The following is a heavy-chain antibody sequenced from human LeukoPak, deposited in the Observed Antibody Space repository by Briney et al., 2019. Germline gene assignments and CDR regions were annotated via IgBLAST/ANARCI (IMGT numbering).Heavy chain of an antibody. CDR3: AKDEEGGWYPSGAFDI. CDR1: GFTFDDYA. CDR2: ISWNRGST. Sequence: GGSLRLSCAASGFTFDDYAMHWVRHAPGKGLEWVSGISWNRGSTGYADSVKGRFTISRDNAKNSLYLQMNSLRAEDTALYYCAKDEEGGWYPSGAFDIWGQGTMVAASS. D-gene: IGHD6-19*01. V-gene: IGHV3-9*01. J-gene: IGHJ3*02.